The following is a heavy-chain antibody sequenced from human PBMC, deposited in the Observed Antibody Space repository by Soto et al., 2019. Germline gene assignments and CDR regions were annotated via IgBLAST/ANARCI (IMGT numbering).Heavy chain of an antibody. CDR3: AREGATATYFDY. V-gene: IGHV4-30-4*01. CDR2: IYYSGIT. D-gene: IGHD4-17*01. Sequence: QVQLQESGPGLVKPSQTLSLTCTVSGDSISRGDYYWCWIRQPPGKGLEWIGNIYYSGITHYNPSLKSRVTISEDTSKNQFSLKLSSVTAADTAVYYCAREGATATYFDYWGQGSLVTVSS. J-gene: IGHJ4*02. CDR1: GDSISRGDYY.